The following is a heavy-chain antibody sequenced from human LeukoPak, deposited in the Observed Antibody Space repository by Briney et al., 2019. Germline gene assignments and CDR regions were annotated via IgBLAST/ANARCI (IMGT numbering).Heavy chain of an antibody. V-gene: IGHV4-31*03. CDR3: ASLGQNRYSGSYYGPYYYYGMDV. Sequence: PSETLSLTCTVSGGSISSGGYYWSWIRQHPGKGLEWIGYIYYSGSTYYNPSLKSRVTISVDTSKNQFSLKLSSVTAADTAVYYCASLGQNRYSGSYYGPYYYYGMDVWGQGTTVTVSS. D-gene: IGHD1-26*01. J-gene: IGHJ6*02. CDR1: GGSISSGGYY. CDR2: IYYSGST.